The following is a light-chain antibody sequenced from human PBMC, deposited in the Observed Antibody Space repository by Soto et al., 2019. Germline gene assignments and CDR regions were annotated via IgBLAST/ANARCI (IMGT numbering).Light chain of an antibody. CDR3: QQRGNWPSLT. CDR1: QSVSSY. Sequence: EIGLTQSPGARSLSPGEGATLSCRASQSVSSYLAWYQHKPGQAPRLLIYDASNRAAGIPARFSGSGSGTDFTLTISSLEPEDFAVYYCQQRGNWPSLTFGGGTKVDIK. J-gene: IGKJ4*01. V-gene: IGKV3-11*01. CDR2: DAS.